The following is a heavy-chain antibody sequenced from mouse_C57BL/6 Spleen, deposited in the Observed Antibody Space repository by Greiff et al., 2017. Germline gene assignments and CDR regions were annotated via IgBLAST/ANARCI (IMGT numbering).Heavy chain of an antibody. Sequence: EVMLVESEGGLVQPGSSMKLSCTASGFTFSDYYMAWVRQVPEKGLEWVANINYDGSSTYYLDSLKSRFIISRDNAKNILYLQMSSLKSEDTATYYCARDREYLDYWGKGTTLTVSA. V-gene: IGHV5-16*01. CDR1: GFTFSDYY. J-gene: IGHJ2*01. D-gene: IGHD2-10*02. CDR3: ARDREYLDY. CDR2: INYDGSST.